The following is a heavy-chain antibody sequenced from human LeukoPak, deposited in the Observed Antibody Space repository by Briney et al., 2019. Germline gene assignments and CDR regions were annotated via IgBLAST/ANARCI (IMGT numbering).Heavy chain of an antibody. CDR2: ISYDGRTT. V-gene: IGHV3-30*18. J-gene: IGHJ4*02. Sequence: GRSLRPSCAASGFTFRMFAMHWVRQTPGKGLEWVAVISYDGRTTYYRDPVKGRFTISRDDSKNTLYLQMSTLRSDDTAVYYCAKDSAYYDSSGDYFDSWGQGTLVTVSS. CDR3: AKDSAYYDSSGDYFDS. D-gene: IGHD3-22*01. CDR1: GFTFRMFA.